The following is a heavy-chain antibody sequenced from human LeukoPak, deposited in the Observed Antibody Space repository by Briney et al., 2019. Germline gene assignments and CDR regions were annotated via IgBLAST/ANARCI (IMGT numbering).Heavy chain of an antibody. V-gene: IGHV3-74*01. Sequence: GGSLRLSCAASGLIFDDYTMHWVRQAPGKGLEWVSRINGVGSSTAYADSVKGRFTISRDNAKNTLYLQMNSLTAEDTAVYYCARGPPWYFDLWGRGTLVTVSS. D-gene: IGHD6-25*01. CDR2: INGVGSST. J-gene: IGHJ2*01. CDR1: GLIFDDYT. CDR3: ARGPPWYFDL.